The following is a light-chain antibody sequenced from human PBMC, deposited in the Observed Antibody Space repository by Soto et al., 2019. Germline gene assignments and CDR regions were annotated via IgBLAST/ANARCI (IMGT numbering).Light chain of an antibody. CDR1: SSDFDDYSF. V-gene: IGLV2-8*01. CDR2: EVT. Sequence: QSALTQPPSASGSPGQSLTISCTGSSSDFDDYSFISWYRQYPGKAPQVLIYEVTKRPAGVSPRFSGSKSGDTASLTVSGLQAEDEADYYCSSYVGRRYFFGSGTKLTVL. J-gene: IGLJ1*01. CDR3: SSYVGRRYF.